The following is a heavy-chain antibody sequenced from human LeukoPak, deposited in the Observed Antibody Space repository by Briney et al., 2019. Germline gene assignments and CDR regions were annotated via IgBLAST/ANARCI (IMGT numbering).Heavy chain of an antibody. Sequence: ASVKVSCKASGYTFTNYAMHWVRQAPGQRLEWMGWINAGNGNTKYSQKFQGRVTITRDTSASAAYMELSSLRSEDTAVYYCARVYGSGSLRAFDIWGQGTMVTVSS. J-gene: IGHJ3*02. CDR2: INAGNGNT. V-gene: IGHV1-3*01. CDR3: ARVYGSGSLRAFDI. CDR1: GYTFTNYA. D-gene: IGHD3-10*01.